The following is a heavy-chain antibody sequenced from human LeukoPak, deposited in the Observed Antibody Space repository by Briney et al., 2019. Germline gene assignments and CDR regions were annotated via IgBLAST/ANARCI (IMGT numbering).Heavy chain of an antibody. CDR1: GFTFSSYS. Sequence: GGSLRLSCAASGFTFSSYSMNWVRQAPGKGLEWVSSISSSSSYIYYADSVKGRFTISTDNAKNSLYLQMNSLRAEDTAVYYCARDGASITMIVVVISYFDYWGQGTLVTVSS. V-gene: IGHV3-21*01. CDR2: ISSSSSYI. CDR3: ARDGASITMIVVVISYFDY. J-gene: IGHJ4*02. D-gene: IGHD3-22*01.